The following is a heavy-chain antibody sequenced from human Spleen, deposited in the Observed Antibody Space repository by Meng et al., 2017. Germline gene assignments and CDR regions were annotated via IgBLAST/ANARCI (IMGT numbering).Heavy chain of an antibody. D-gene: IGHD2-21*02. V-gene: IGHV4-34*01. CDR3: ARGDRYHIQFFHY. Sequence: QVQLQQWGAGLLKPSETLSLTCAVYGGAFSGYYWSWIRQPPGQGLEWIGEINHSGNTNYNPSLRSRINVSVDTSENKSSLKLSSVSTADTAVYYCARGDRYHIQFFHYWGQGTLVTVSS. CDR1: GGAFSGYY. CDR2: INHSGNT. J-gene: IGHJ4*02.